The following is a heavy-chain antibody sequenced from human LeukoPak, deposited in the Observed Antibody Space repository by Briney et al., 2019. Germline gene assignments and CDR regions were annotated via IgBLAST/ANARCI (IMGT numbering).Heavy chain of an antibody. CDR3: AKARTTSVRGGFVLDN. CDR2: MKQNGSEK. D-gene: IGHD1-14*01. Sequence: GGSLRLSCAASGFTFSNYWMSWVRQAPGKGLEWVANMKQNGSEKYYVDSVKGRFTISRDNAKSSLYLQMNSLRADDTAMYCCAKARTTSVRGGFVLDNWGQGTLVTVSS. V-gene: IGHV3-7*03. CDR1: GFTFSNYW. J-gene: IGHJ4*02.